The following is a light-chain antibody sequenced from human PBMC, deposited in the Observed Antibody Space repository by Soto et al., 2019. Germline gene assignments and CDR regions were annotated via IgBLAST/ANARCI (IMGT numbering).Light chain of an antibody. Sequence: DIQMTQSPSTLSASVGDRVTITCRASQSISSWLAWYQQKPGKAPKLLIYKASSLESGVPSRFSGSGSGTEFTLTNSSLQPDDCATYYCQQYNSYPWKFGQGTKVESK. V-gene: IGKV1-5*03. CDR3: QQYNSYPWK. CDR2: KAS. J-gene: IGKJ1*01. CDR1: QSISSW.